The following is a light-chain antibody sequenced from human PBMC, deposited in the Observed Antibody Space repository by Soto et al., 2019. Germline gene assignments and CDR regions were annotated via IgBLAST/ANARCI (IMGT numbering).Light chain of an antibody. J-gene: IGLJ2*01. CDR2: DVT. CDR1: SSDVGGYNY. Sequence: QSVLTQPASVSGSPEQSITISCTGTSSDVGGYNYVSWYQQYPGKVPKLMIYDVTNRPSGVSNRFSGSKSGNTASLTISGLQAEDEADYYCSSYTSSTSSVVFGGGTKLTVL. CDR3: SSYTSSTSSVV. V-gene: IGLV2-14*01.